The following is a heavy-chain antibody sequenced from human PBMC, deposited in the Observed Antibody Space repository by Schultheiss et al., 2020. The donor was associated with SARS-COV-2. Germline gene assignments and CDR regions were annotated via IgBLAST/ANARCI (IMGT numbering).Heavy chain of an antibody. Sequence: GGSLRLSCAASGFTFSDYYMSWIRQAPGKGLEWVSYISSSSSYTNYADSVKGRFTISRDNAKNSLYLQMTSLRDEDTAVYYCASVLFDWGVDYWGQGTLVTVSS. CDR3: ASVLFDWGVDY. CDR2: ISSSSSYT. V-gene: IGHV3-11*06. J-gene: IGHJ4*02. D-gene: IGHD3/OR15-3a*01. CDR1: GFTFSDYY.